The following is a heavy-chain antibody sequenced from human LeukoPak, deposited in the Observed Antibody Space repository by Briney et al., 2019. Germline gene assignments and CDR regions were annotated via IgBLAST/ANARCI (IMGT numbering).Heavy chain of an antibody. CDR1: GYSFGDYA. CDR2: IRSKAYGGTT. V-gene: IGHV3-49*03. Sequence: GESLKISCKGSGYSFGDYAMSWFRQAPGKGLEWVGFIRSKAYGGTTEYAASVKGRFTISRDDSKSIAYLQMNSLKTEDTAVYYCRWGRTYGSGMNYYFDYWGQGTLVTVSS. D-gene: IGHD3-10*01. CDR3: RWGRTYGSGMNYYFDY. J-gene: IGHJ4*02.